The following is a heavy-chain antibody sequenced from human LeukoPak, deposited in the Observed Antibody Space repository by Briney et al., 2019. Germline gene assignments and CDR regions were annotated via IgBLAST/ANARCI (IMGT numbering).Heavy chain of an antibody. CDR1: GFTVSSNY. Sequence: GGSLRLSCAASGFTVSSNYMSWVRQAPGKGLEWVSVIYSGGSTYYADSVKGRFTISRDNSKNTLYLQMNSLRAEDTAVYYCASAVTTPALDYWGQGTLVTVSS. CDR3: ASAVTTPALDY. V-gene: IGHV3-53*01. CDR2: IYSGGST. J-gene: IGHJ4*02. D-gene: IGHD4-17*01.